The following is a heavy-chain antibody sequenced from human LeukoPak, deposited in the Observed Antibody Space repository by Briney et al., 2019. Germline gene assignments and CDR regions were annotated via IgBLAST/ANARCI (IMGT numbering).Heavy chain of an antibody. CDR1: GFSISSGYY. D-gene: IGHD1-26*01. V-gene: IGHV4-38-2*02. J-gene: IGHJ4*02. CDR2: IYHSGST. Sequence: SETLSLTCTVSGFSISSGYYWGWIRQPPGKGLEWIGSIYHSGSTYYNPSLKSRVTMSVDTSKNQFSLKLSSVTAADTAVYYCARAVGGGSYSASRTDYWGQGTLVTVSS. CDR3: ARAVGGGSYSASRTDY.